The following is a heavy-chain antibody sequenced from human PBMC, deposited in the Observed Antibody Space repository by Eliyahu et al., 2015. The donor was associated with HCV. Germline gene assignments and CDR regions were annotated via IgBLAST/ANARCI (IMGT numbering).Heavy chain of an antibody. Sequence: QVQLVESGGGVVQPGRSLRLSCAASGFTFSSYGMHWVRQAPGKGLGWVAVISYDGSNKYYADSVKGRFTISRDNSKNTLYLQMNSLRAEDTAVYYCAKDLRWLQASYYYYMDVWGKGTTVTVSS. CDR1: GFTFSSYG. D-gene: IGHD5-24*01. CDR2: ISYDGSNK. V-gene: IGHV3-30*18. J-gene: IGHJ6*03. CDR3: AKDLRWLQASYYYYMDV.